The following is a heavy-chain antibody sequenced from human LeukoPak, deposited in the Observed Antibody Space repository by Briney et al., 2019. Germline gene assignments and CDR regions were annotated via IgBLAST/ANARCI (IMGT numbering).Heavy chain of an antibody. CDR2: IYYSGST. J-gene: IGHJ5*02. D-gene: IGHD2-2*01. V-gene: IGHV4-39*07. Sequence: SETLSLTCTVSGGSISSGSYYWGWIRQPPGKGLEWIGSIYYSGSTYYNPSLKSRVTISVDTSKNQFSLKLSSVTAADTAVYYCARDVNSTSRNWFDPWGQGTLVTVSS. CDR3: ARDVNSTSRNWFDP. CDR1: GGSISSGSYY.